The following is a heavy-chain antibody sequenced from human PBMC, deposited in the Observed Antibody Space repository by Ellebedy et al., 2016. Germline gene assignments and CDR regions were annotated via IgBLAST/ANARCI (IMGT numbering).Heavy chain of an antibody. D-gene: IGHD2-8*02. CDR2: INHSGST. V-gene: IGHV4-34*01. J-gene: IGHJ4*02. Sequence: SETLSLXCAVYGGSFSGYYWSWIRQPPGKGLEWIGEINHSGSTNYNPSLKSRVTISVDTSKNQFSLKLSSVTAADTAVYYCARVLVGFIPYYFDYWGQGTLVTVSS. CDR1: GGSFSGYY. CDR3: ARVLVGFIPYYFDY.